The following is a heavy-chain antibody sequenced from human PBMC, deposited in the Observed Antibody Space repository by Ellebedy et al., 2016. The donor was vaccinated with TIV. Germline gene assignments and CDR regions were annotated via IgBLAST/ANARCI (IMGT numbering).Heavy chain of an antibody. J-gene: IGHJ5*02. CDR2: IDPTDSYT. CDR1: GYSFTSYW. Sequence: GESLKISXKGSGYSFTSYWISWVRQMPGKGLEWMGRIDPTDSYTNYSPSFQGHVTFSADKSSSTVYLQWTSLKPSDTAIYYCARLPADRGNVHFTSNWFDPWGQGTLVTVFS. D-gene: IGHD3-10*01. CDR3: ARLPADRGNVHFTSNWFDP. V-gene: IGHV5-10-1*01.